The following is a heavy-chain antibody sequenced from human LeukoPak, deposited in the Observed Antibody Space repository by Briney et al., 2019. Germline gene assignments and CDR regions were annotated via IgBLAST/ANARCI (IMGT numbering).Heavy chain of an antibody. CDR3: APKGGLRLGELSF. D-gene: IGHD3-16*02. CDR1: GFTFSSYA. V-gene: IGHV3-23*01. Sequence: PGGSLRLSCAASGFTFSSYAMSWVRQAPGKGLEWVSAISGSGGSTYYADSVKGRFTISRDNSKNTLYLQMNSLRAEDTAVYYCAPKGGLRLGELSFWGQGTLVTVSS. CDR2: ISGSGGST. J-gene: IGHJ4*02.